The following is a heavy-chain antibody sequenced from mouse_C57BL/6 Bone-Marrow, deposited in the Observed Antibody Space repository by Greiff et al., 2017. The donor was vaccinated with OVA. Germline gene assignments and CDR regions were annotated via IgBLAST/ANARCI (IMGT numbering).Heavy chain of an antibody. CDR2: IDPENGDT. Sequence: EVKLMESGAELVRPGASVKLSCTASGFNIKDDYMHWVKQRPEQGLEWIGWIDPENGDTEYASKFQGKATITADTSSNTAYLQLSSLTSEDTAVYYCTTGDASQYWGQGTTLTVSS. D-gene: IGHD6-1*01. V-gene: IGHV14-4*01. CDR1: GFNIKDDY. J-gene: IGHJ2*01. CDR3: TTGDASQY.